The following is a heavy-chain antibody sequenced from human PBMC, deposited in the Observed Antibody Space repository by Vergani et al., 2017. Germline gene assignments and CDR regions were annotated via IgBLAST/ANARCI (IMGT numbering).Heavy chain of an antibody. D-gene: IGHD3-3*01. J-gene: IGHJ4*02. CDR1: GYTFTSYY. CDR3: ARVRFLEWLFPDY. Sequence: QVQLVQSGAEVKKPGASVKVSCKASGYTFTSYYMHWVRQAPGQGLEWMVIINPSGGSTSYAQKFQGRVAMTRDTSTSTVYMELSSLRSEDTAVYYCARVRFLEWLFPDYWGQGTLVTVSS. V-gene: IGHV1-46*01. CDR2: INPSGGST.